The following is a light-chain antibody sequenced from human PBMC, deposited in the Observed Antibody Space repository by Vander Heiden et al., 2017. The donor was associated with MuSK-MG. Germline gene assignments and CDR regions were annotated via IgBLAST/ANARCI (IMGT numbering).Light chain of an antibody. J-gene: IGKJ1*01. Sequence: EVVMTQSPATLSVSPGERATLSCRASQSVNSNLAWYQHRPGQPPRLLIYDASIRATGIPARFSGSGSGTEFTLSISSLQSEDYAVYFCQQYNNWPWTFGQVTRVEIK. CDR1: QSVNSN. V-gene: IGKV3-15*01. CDR3: QQYNNWPWT. CDR2: DAS.